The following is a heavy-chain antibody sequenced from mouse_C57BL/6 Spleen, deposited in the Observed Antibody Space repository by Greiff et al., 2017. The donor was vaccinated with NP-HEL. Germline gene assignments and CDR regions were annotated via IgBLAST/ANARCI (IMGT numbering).Heavy chain of an antibody. CDR2: INPNNGGT. CDR1: GYTFTDYY. J-gene: IGHJ1*03. D-gene: IGHD4-1*01. Sequence: EVQLQQSGPELVKPGASVKISCKASGYTFTDYYMNWVKQSHGKSLEWIGDINPNNGGTSYNQKFKGKATLTVDKSSSTAYMELRSLTSEDSAVYYCARGRTGTNWYFDVWGTGTTVTVSS. CDR3: ARGRTGTNWYFDV. V-gene: IGHV1-26*01.